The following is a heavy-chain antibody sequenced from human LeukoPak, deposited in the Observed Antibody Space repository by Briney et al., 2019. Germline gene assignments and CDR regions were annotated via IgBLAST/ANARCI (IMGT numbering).Heavy chain of an antibody. J-gene: IGHJ4*02. CDR2: ISWNTGSI. Sequence: GGSLRLSCAASGFTFDDYAMHWVRQAPGKGLEWVSCISWNTGSIVYADSVKGRFTISRDNAKNSLYLQVNSLRAEDTALYYCAKDFYGGNSRVFYFDYWGQGTLVTVSS. CDR3: AKDFYGGNSRVFYFDY. D-gene: IGHD4-23*01. CDR1: GFTFDDYA. V-gene: IGHV3-9*01.